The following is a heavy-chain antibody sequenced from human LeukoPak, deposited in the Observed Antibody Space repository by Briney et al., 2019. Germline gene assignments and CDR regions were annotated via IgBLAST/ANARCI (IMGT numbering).Heavy chain of an antibody. CDR1: GFTFSYYW. D-gene: IGHD1-26*01. CDR2: INPDGSTT. CDR3: VKDFVGADEF. Sequence: PGGSLRLSCAASGFTFSYYWMYWVRQAPGKGLVWVSRINPDGSTTDYADSVKGRFTISRDNAKNTLYLQMNTLRAEDTAVYYCVKDFVGADEFWGQGTLVTVSS. J-gene: IGHJ4*02. V-gene: IGHV3-74*01.